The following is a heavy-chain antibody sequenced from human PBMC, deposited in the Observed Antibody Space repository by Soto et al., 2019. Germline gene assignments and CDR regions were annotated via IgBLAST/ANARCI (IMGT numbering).Heavy chain of an antibody. CDR1: GDSISSDGYY. Sequence: QVQLQESGPGLVKPSQTLSLTCTVSGDSISSDGYYWSWIRQHPGKGLEWIGYIYHSGNTYYNPSLKGRVTISADTSKNQVSLKVSSVTAADTAVYYCAREAAVEGMDVWGQGTTVTVS. V-gene: IGHV4-31*03. CDR3: AREAAVEGMDV. CDR2: IYHSGNT. J-gene: IGHJ6*02. D-gene: IGHD2-15*01.